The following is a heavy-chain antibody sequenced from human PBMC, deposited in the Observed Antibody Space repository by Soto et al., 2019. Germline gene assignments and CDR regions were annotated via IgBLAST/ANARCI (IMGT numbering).Heavy chain of an antibody. CDR1: GFTFSSYG. CDR3: ARAGTTGTTATRMIGGH. D-gene: IGHD1-1*01. J-gene: IGHJ4*02. V-gene: IGHV3-33*01. Sequence: QVQLVESGGGVVQPGRSLRLSCAASGFTFSSYGMHWVRQAPGKGLEWVAVIWYDGSNKYYADSVKGRFTISRDNSKNTLYLQMNSLRAADKAVYYCARAGTTGTTATRMIGGHWGQGTLVTVSS. CDR2: IWYDGSNK.